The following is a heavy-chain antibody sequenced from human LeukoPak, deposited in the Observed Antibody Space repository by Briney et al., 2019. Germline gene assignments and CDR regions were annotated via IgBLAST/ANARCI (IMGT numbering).Heavy chain of an antibody. V-gene: IGHV4-34*01. CDR1: GGSFSGYY. CDR3: ARVDV. Sequence: SETLSLTCAVYGGSFSGYYWSWIRQPPGKGLEWIGEINHSGSTNYNPSLKSRGTISVDTSKNQFSLRLSSVTAADTAVYYCARVDVWGQGTLVTVSS. CDR2: INHSGST. J-gene: IGHJ5*02.